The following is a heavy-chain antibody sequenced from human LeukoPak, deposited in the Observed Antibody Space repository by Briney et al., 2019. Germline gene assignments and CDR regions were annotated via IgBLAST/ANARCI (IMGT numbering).Heavy chain of an antibody. CDR1: GFTLSSYG. CDR3: AREPKQWLVPIDF. Sequence: RSGGSLRLSCAASGFTLSSYGMSWVRQAPGKGLEWVSYISSSGSTIYYADSVKGRFTISRDNAKNSLYLQMNSLRAEDTAVYYCAREPKQWLVPIDFWGQGTLVTVSS. CDR2: ISSSGSTI. V-gene: IGHV3-48*04. D-gene: IGHD6-19*01. J-gene: IGHJ4*02.